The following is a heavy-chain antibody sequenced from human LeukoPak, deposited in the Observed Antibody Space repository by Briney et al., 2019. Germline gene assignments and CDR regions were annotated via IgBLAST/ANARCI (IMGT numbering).Heavy chain of an antibody. CDR1: GFTFSSYA. Sequence: GGSLRLSCATSGFTFSSYAMSWVRQAPGKGLEWVSAISGSGGSIYYADSVKGRFTISRDNSKNTLYLQMNSLRAEDTAVYYCAKQRSGGSWSDAFDIWGQGTMVTVSS. CDR2: ISGSGGSI. D-gene: IGHD2-15*01. J-gene: IGHJ3*02. CDR3: AKQRSGGSWSDAFDI. V-gene: IGHV3-23*01.